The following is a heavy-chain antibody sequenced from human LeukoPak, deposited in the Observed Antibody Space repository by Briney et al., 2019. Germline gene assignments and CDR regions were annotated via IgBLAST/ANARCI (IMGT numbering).Heavy chain of an antibody. CDR1: GFTFSDHY. J-gene: IGHJ4*02. D-gene: IGHD4-17*01. V-gene: IGHV3-72*01. Sequence: GGSLRLSCAASGFTFSDHYMDWVRQAPGKGLEWVGRSRNKVRSYTTEYAASVKGRFTISRDDSKNSLYLQMNSLKTEDTAVYHCVTPPDGAKPNWGQGTLVTVSS. CDR2: SRNKVRSYTT. CDR3: VTPPDGAKPN.